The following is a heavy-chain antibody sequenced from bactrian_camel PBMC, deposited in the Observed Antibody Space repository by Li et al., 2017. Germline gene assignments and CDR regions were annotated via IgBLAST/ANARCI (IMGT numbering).Heavy chain of an antibody. CDR1: GITYGSNC. D-gene: IGHD7*01. Sequence: HVQLVESGGGSVEVGGSLRLSCAASGITYGSNCMGWFRQAPGKEREGVAAMDQAGLATYSDSVKGRFAISRDNDKNIMYLEMNNLRPDDTGVYRCAAYRGWLRLPLQASFYQYWGQGTQVTVS. J-gene: IGHJ4*01. V-gene: IGHV3S53*01. CDR2: MDQAGLA. CDR3: AAYRGWLRLPLQASFYQY.